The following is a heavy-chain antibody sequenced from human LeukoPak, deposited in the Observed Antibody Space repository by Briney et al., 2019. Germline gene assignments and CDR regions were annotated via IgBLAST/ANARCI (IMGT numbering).Heavy chain of an antibody. D-gene: IGHD6-6*01. CDR1: GFSFSYHG. V-gene: IGHV3-23*01. CDR3: ARGLLSSSSWTDDYYYYYYYMDV. J-gene: IGHJ6*03. Sequence: GGSLRLSCVASGFSFSYHGMNWVRLAPGKGLEWVSGVSPPGGGTYYADSVKGRFTISRDDSRNTLSLQMNSLRVEDTAVYYCARGLLSSSSWTDDYYYYYYYMDVWGKGTTVTVSS. CDR2: VSPPGGGT.